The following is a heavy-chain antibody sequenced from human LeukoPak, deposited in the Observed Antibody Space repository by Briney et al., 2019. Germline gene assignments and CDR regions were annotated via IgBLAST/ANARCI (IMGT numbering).Heavy chain of an antibody. V-gene: IGHV4-34*01. J-gene: IGHJ3*02. D-gene: IGHD3-10*01. CDR3: ARVLLWFGDFSVKAFDI. Sequence: SETLSPTCAVYGGSFSGYYWSWIRQPPGKGLEWIGEINHSGSTNYNPSLKSRVTISVDTSKNQFSLKLSSVTAADTAVYYCARVLLWFGDFSVKAFDIWGQGTMVTVSS. CDR2: INHSGST. CDR1: GGSFSGYY.